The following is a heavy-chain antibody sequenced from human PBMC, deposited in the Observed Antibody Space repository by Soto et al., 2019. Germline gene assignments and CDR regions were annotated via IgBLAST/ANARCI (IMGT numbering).Heavy chain of an antibody. CDR3: ARAVEQLIMDY. CDR2: IIPIFGTA. D-gene: IGHD1-1*01. CDR1: GGTFSSYA. Sequence: SVKLSCKASGGTFSSYAISWVRQAPGQGLEWMGGIIPIFGTANYAQKFQGRVTITTDRSTSTAYMELRSLRSDDTAVYYCARAVEQLIMDYWGQGTPVTVSS. V-gene: IGHV1-69*05. J-gene: IGHJ4*02.